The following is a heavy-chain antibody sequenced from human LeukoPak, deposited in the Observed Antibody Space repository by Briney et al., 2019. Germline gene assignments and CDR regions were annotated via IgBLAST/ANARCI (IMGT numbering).Heavy chain of an antibody. V-gene: IGHV4-34*01. J-gene: IGHJ4*02. CDR1: GGSFSGYY. CDR2: INHSGST. D-gene: IGHD3-10*01. Sequence: SETLSLTCAVYGGSFSGYYWSWIRQPPGKGLEWIGEINHSGSTNYNPSLMSRVTISVDTPKNQFSLKLSSVTAADTAVYFCARQNYGSAPLRYWGQETLVTVSS. CDR3: ARQNYGSAPLRY.